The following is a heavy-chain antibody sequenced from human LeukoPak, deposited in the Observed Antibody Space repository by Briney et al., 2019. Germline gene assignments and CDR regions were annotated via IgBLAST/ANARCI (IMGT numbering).Heavy chain of an antibody. CDR1: GGSFSGYY. J-gene: IGHJ4*02. V-gene: IGHV4-34*01. D-gene: IGHD1-26*01. CDR2: INHSGST. Sequence: SETLSLTCAVYGGSFSGYYWSWIRQPPGKGLEWIGEINHSGSTNYNPSLKSRVTISVDTSKNQFSLKLSSVTAADTAVYYCVRFRLGSYSGFDYWGQGTLVTVSS. CDR3: VRFRLGSYSGFDY.